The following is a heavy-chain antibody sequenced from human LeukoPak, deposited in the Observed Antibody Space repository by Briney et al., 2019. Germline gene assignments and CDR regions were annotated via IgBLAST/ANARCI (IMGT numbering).Heavy chain of an antibody. CDR2: ISYDGGNK. J-gene: IGHJ3*02. CDR1: GFTFSSYA. CDR3: ARGGWELLLYAFDI. D-gene: IGHD1-26*01. Sequence: PGGSLRLSCAASGFTFSSYAMHWVRQAPGKGLEWVAVISYDGGNKYYADSVKGRFTISRDNSKNTLYLQMNSLRAEGTAVYYCARGGWELLLYAFDIWGQGTMVTVSS. V-gene: IGHV3-30*04.